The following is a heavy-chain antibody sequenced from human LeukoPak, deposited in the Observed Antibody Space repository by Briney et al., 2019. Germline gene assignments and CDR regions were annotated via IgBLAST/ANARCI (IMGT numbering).Heavy chain of an antibody. J-gene: IGHJ4*02. CDR3: ARGRSTWHLDY. V-gene: IGHV3-21*01. CDR1: GFTFSSYW. D-gene: IGHD1-26*01. CDR2: ISSTNGYI. Sequence: GGSLRLSCAASGFTFSSYWMNWVRQAPGKGLEWVSYISSTNGYIYYADSVRGRFTISRDNAKKSLSLQMNSLRAEDTAVYYCARGRSTWHLDYWGQGTLVTVSS.